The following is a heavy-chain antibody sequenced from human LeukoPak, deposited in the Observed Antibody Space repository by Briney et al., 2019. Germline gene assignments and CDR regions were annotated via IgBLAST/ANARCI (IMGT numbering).Heavy chain of an antibody. CDR2: ISYDGSNK. CDR3: AKGDYTVTTVIGY. CDR1: GFTFSSYG. Sequence: AGGSLRLSCAASGFTFSSYGMHWVRQAPGKGLEWVAVISYDGSNKYYADSVKGRFTISRDNSKNTLYLQMNSLRAEDTAVYYCAKGDYTVTTVIGYWGQGTLVTVSS. V-gene: IGHV3-30*18. J-gene: IGHJ4*02. D-gene: IGHD4-17*01.